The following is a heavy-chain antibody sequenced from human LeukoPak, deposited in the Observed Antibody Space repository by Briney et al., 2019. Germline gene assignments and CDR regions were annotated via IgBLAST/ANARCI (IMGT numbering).Heavy chain of an antibody. CDR3: ARGAWGRVGHWFDP. J-gene: IGHJ5*02. CDR2: INHSGST. CDR1: GGSISSGGYS. V-gene: IGHV4-30-2*01. D-gene: IGHD3-16*01. Sequence: SQTLSLTCAVSGGSISSGGYSWSWIRQPPGKGLEWIGEINHSGSTNYNPSLKSRVTISVDTSKNQFSLKLSSVTAADTAVYYCARGAWGRVGHWFDPWGQGTLVTVSS.